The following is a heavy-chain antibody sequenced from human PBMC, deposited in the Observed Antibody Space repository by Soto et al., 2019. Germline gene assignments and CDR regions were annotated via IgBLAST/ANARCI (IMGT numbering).Heavy chain of an antibody. V-gene: IGHV3-30-3*01. J-gene: IGHJ3*02. CDR2: ISYDGSNK. D-gene: IGHD3-22*01. CDR3: ARDHGDSLAASDI. Sequence: GGSLRLSCAASGFTFSSYAMHWVRQAPGKGLEWVAVISYDGSNKYYADSVKGRFTISRDNSKNTLYLQMNSLRAEDTAVYYCARDHGDSLAASDIWGQGTMVTVSS. CDR1: GFTFSSYA.